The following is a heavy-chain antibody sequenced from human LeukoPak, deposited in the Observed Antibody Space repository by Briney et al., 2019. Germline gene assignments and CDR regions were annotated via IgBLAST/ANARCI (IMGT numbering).Heavy chain of an antibody. D-gene: IGHD2-15*01. CDR3: AKGYLGYCSGGSCYVPFGY. Sequence: GGSLRLSCAASGFTFSSYAMSWVRQAPGKGLEWVSAIGGSGGSTYYADSVKGRFTISRDNSKNTLYLQMNSLRAEDTAVYYCAKGYLGYCSGGSCYVPFGYWGQGTLVTVSS. J-gene: IGHJ4*02. CDR2: IGGSGGST. V-gene: IGHV3-23*01. CDR1: GFTFSSYA.